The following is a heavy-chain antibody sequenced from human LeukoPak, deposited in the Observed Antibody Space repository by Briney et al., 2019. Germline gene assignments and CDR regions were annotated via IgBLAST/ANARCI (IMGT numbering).Heavy chain of an antibody. Sequence: SETLSLTCTVSGGSISSGGYYWSWIRQHPGKGLEWIGYIYYSESTYYNPSLKSRVTISVDTSKNQFSLKLSSVTAADTAVYYCARRIGSSYLKVYYYYGMNVWGQGTTVTVSS. CDR1: GGSISSGGYY. CDR3: ARRIGSSYLKVYYYYGMNV. J-gene: IGHJ6*02. CDR2: IYYSEST. D-gene: IGHD6-13*01. V-gene: IGHV4-31*03.